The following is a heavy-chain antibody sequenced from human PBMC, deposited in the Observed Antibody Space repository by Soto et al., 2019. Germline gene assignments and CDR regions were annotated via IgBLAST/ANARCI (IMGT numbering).Heavy chain of an antibody. D-gene: IGHD6-13*01. J-gene: IGHJ6*02. CDR2: IYASDSYT. CDR1: GYSFASYW. Sequence: GEALKISCRGSGYSFASYWISRVRQKPGKGLEWMGRIYASDSYTNYSPSSQGHVTISADKSISTAYLQWSSLKASDTAMYYCARPDSSSWSRSDYGMDVWGQGTTVTVSS. V-gene: IGHV5-10-1*01. CDR3: ARPDSSSWSRSDYGMDV.